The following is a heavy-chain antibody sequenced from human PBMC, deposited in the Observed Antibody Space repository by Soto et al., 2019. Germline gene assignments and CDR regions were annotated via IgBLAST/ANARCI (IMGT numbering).Heavy chain of an antibody. J-gene: IGHJ6*02. CDR3: NSPVGAGYYGMDV. CDR1: GLSCSGSG. CDR2: IRSKANSYAT. D-gene: IGHD1-26*01. V-gene: IGHV3-73*01. Sequence: PXGSLRVSLGASGLSCSGSGMHWVLQASGKGLEWVGRIRSKANSYATAYAASVKGRFTISRDDSKNTAYLQMNSLKTEDTAVYYCNSPVGAGYYGMDVWGQRTTVTVSS.